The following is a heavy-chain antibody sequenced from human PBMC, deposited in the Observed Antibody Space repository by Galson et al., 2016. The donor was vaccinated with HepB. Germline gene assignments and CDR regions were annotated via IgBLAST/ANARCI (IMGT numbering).Heavy chain of an antibody. Sequence: SLRLSCAASGFTVSSNYMSWVRQAPGKGLEWVATTSSDESVKHYADPVQGRFTISKDNFKNTLYLQMNSLRAEDTAVYYCAKKSPGKELSPPDYWGQGTLVTVSS. CDR2: TSSDESVK. V-gene: IGHV3-30*18. D-gene: IGHD1-26*01. CDR1: GFTVSSNY. CDR3: AKKSPGKELSPPDY. J-gene: IGHJ4*02.